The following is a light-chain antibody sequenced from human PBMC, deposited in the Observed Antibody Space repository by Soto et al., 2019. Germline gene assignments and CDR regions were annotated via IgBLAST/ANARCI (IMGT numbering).Light chain of an antibody. CDR1: SSDVGGYNY. Sequence: QSALTQPASVSGSPGQSITISCTGTSSDVGGYNYVSWYQQHPGKGPKLMIYEVSNRPSGVSNRFSGSKSGNTATLTISGLQAEDEADYYCSSYTSTTTRVFGTGTKATAL. J-gene: IGLJ1*01. CDR2: EVS. V-gene: IGLV2-14*03. CDR3: SSYTSTTTRV.